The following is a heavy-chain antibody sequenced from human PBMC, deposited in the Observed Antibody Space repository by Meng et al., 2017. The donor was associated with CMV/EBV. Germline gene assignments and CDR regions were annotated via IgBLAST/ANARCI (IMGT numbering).Heavy chain of an antibody. CDR1: GGSVSSGSYY. V-gene: IGHV4-61*01. CDR3: ARDYRETTTYYYYGMDV. D-gene: IGHD1-26*01. J-gene: IGHJ6*02. CDR2: IYYSGST. Sequence: GSLRLSCTVSGGSVSSGSYYWSWIRQPPGKGLEWIGYIYYSGSTNYNPSLKSRVTISVDTSKNQFSLKLSSVTAADTAVYYCARDYRETTTYYYYGMDVWGQGTTVTVSS.